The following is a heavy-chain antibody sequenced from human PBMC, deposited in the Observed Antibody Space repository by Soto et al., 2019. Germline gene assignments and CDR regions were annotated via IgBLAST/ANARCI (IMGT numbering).Heavy chain of an antibody. Sequence: DVQLVESGGGLMQPGESLRLSCAASGLTVSGKKYVAWVRQAPGKGLEWVSALYDVDGSFSSDSVKGRFTTSSDSSKTTVYHQMNDLRPADTAVYYCATWHEREHAYDVWGQGTTVTVSS. CDR2: LYDVDGS. CDR1: GLTVSGKKY. CDR3: ATWHEREHAYDV. J-gene: IGHJ3*01. V-gene: IGHV3-53*01. D-gene: IGHD1-1*01.